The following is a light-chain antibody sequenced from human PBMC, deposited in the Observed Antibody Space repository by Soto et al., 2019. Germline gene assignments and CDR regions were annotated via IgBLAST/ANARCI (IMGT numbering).Light chain of an antibody. CDR1: QSVSGN. CDR2: GAS. CDR3: HQYNNWPPHT. V-gene: IGKV3-15*01. Sequence: EIVMTQSPATLSVSPGERATLSCRASQSVSGNLAWYQQKPGQAPRLLIYGASTRATGIPARFSGSGSGTEFTLTISRLQSEDFAVYYCHQYNNWPPHTFGVGNKVEIK. J-gene: IGKJ4*01.